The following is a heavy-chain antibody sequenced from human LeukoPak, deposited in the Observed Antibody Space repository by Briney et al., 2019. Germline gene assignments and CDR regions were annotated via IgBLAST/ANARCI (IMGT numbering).Heavy chain of an antibody. D-gene: IGHD3-3*01. V-gene: IGHV1-69*05. CDR3: ARADTIFGVVINRGYYYMDV. J-gene: IGHJ6*03. CDR1: GGTFSSYA. CDR2: IIPIFGTA. Sequence: SVKVSCKASGGTFSSYAISWVRQAPGQGLEWMGGIIPIFGTANYAQKFQGRVTITTDESTSTAYMELSSLRSEDTAVYYCARADTIFGVVINRGYYYMDVWGKGTTVTVSS.